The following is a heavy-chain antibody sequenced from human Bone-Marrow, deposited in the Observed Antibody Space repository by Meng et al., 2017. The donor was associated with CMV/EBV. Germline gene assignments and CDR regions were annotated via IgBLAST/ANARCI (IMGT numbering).Heavy chain of an antibody. V-gene: IGHV3-74*01. J-gene: IGHJ4*02. CDR2: IMYDGSTT. Sequence: CAASGCTFSTYSMHWVRQVPGKGLVWVSHIMYDGSTTNYADSVKGRFTVSRDNAKNTLYLQMNSLRAEDTAVYYCARDKWELYFDYWGQGALVTVSS. D-gene: IGHD1-26*01. CDR3: ARDKWELYFDY. CDR1: GCTFSTYS.